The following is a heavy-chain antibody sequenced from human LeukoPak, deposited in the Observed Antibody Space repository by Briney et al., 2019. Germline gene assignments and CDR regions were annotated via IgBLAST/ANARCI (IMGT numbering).Heavy chain of an antibody. CDR2: VYYSGST. J-gene: IGHJ6*03. CDR1: GGSLSSSSYS. Sequence: SETLSLTCTVSGGSLSSSSYSWGWIRQPPGKGLEWIGSVYYSGSTYYNPSLKSRVTISVDTSKNQFSLNRISVTAADTAYYMDVWGKRTTVTVSS. CDR3: V. V-gene: IGHV4-39*07.